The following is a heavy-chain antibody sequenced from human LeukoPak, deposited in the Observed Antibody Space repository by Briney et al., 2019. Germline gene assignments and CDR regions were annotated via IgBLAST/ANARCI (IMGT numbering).Heavy chain of an antibody. J-gene: IGHJ4*02. V-gene: IGHV3-21*01. CDR3: ARVLAAAGIYYFDY. Sequence: GGSLRLSCAASGFTFSSYSMNWVRQAPGKGLEWVSSTSSSSSYIYYADSVKGRFTISRDNAKNSLYLQMNSLRAEDTAVYYCARVLAAAGIYYFDYWGQGTLVTVSS. CDR1: GFTFSSYS. CDR2: TSSSSSYI. D-gene: IGHD6-13*01.